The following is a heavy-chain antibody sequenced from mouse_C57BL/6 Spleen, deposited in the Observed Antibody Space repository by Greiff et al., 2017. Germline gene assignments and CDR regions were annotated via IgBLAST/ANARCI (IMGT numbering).Heavy chain of an antibody. CDR3: AREDGPSSPMDY. CDR2: INPNYGTT. V-gene: IGHV1-39*01. Sequence: EVQLVESGPELVKPGASVKIYCKASGYSFTDYNMNWVKQSNGKSLEWIGVINPNYGTTSYNQKFKGKATLTVDQSSSTAYMQLNSLTSEDSAVYYCAREDGPSSPMDYWGQGTSVTVSS. D-gene: IGHD1-3*01. J-gene: IGHJ4*01. CDR1: GYSFTDYN.